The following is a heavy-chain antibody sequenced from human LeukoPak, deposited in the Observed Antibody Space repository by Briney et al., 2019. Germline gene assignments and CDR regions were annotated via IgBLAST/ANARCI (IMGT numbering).Heavy chain of an antibody. D-gene: IGHD2-2*01. Sequence: TGGSLRLSCAASGFTVSSNYMSWVRQAPGKGLEWVSVIYSGGSTYYADSVKGRFTISRDNSKNTLYLQMNSLRAEDTAVYYCARQYCSSTSCYEVDYWGQGTLVTVSS. CDR3: ARQYCSSTSCYEVDY. V-gene: IGHV3-53*01. CDR2: IYSGGST. J-gene: IGHJ4*02. CDR1: GFTVSSNY.